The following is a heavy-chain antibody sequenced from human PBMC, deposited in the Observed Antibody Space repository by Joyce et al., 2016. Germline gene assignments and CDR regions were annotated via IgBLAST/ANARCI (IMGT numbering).Heavy chain of an antibody. CDR1: GESFSGYY. CDR2: INHSGRT. J-gene: IGHJ4*02. V-gene: IGHV4-34*01. CDR3: ARRTYDYVWGSYDYIDY. D-gene: IGHD3-16*01. Sequence: QVQLQQWGAGLLKPSEILSLTCAVYGESFSGYYWSWIRQPQGKGLEWIGEINHSGRTNSNPSLKRRVSISVDPSKNQFSLKLSSVTAADTAIYYCARRTYDYVWGSYDYIDYWGQGTLVTVSS.